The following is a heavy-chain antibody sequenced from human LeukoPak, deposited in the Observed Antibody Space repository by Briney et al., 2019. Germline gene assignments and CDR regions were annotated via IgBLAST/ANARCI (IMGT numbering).Heavy chain of an antibody. J-gene: IGHJ4*02. D-gene: IGHD3-9*01. Sequence: PGGSLRLSCAASGFTVSSNYMSWVRQAPGKGLEWVSVIYSGGSTYYADSVKGRFNISRDNSKNTLYLQMNSLRAEDTGVYYCARDLGYYDILTGYWGQGTLVTVSS. CDR1: GFTVSSNY. V-gene: IGHV3-66*02. CDR3: ARDLGYYDILTGY. CDR2: IYSGGST.